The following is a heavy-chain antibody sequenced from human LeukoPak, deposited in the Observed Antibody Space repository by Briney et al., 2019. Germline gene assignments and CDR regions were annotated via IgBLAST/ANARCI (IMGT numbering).Heavy chain of an antibody. D-gene: IGHD5-24*01. V-gene: IGHV1-2*04. CDR1: GYTFTGYY. J-gene: IGHJ4*02. CDR3: ARETGIEEVATYEPPFDY. CDR2: INPNSGGT. Sequence: GASVKVSCKASGYTFTGYYMHWVRQAPGQGLEWMGWINPNSGGTNYAQKFQGWVSMTRDTSISTAYMELSRLRSDDTAVYYCARETGIEEVATYEPPFDYWGQGTLVTVSS.